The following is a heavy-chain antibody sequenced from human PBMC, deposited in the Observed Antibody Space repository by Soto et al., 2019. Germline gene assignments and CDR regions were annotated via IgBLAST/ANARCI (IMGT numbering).Heavy chain of an antibody. CDR1: GFTFSSYS. CDR3: ARGRYYDFWSGYPSLYYFDY. D-gene: IGHD3-3*01. CDR2: ISSSSSYI. V-gene: IGHV3-21*01. Sequence: NPGGSLRLSCAASGFTFSSYSMNWVRQAPGKGLEWVSSISSSSSYIYYADSVKGRFTISSDNAKNSLYLQMNSLRAEDTAVYYCARGRYYDFWSGYPSLYYFDYWGQGTLVTVSS. J-gene: IGHJ4*02.